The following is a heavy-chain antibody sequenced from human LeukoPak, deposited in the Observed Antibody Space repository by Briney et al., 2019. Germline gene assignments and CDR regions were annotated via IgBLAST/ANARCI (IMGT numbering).Heavy chain of an antibody. CDR3: AELGITMIGGV. J-gene: IGHJ6*04. Sequence: GGSLRLSCAASGLTFIKYSMTWVRQAPGKGLEWVAAITGSGAFTDYADSAKGRCTISRDNSKNTLYLQMNSLRAEDTAVYYCAELGITMIGGVWGKGTTVTISS. CDR1: GLTFIKYS. V-gene: IGHV3-23*01. CDR2: ITGSGAFT. D-gene: IGHD3-10*02.